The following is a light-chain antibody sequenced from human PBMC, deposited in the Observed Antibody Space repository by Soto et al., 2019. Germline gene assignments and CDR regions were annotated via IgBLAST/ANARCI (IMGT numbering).Light chain of an antibody. J-gene: IGLJ3*02. V-gene: IGLV2-14*01. Sequence: QSVLTQPASVSGSPGQSITISCTGTSSDDGGYNYVSWYQQHPGKAPKLMIYEVSNRPSGVSNRFSGSKSGNTASLTISGLQAEDEADYYCSSYTSSSTRVFGGGTQLTVL. CDR2: EVS. CDR3: SSYTSSSTRV. CDR1: SSDDGGYNY.